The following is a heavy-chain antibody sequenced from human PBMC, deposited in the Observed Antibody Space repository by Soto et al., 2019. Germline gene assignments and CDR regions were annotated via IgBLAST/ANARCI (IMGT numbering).Heavy chain of an antibody. CDR2: ISATSDAA. CDR3: GKYSGSYPVYNGTTV. Sequence: EVQLLESGGGLVQPGGSLRLSCAASGLPFSTSAMNWVRQAPGKGLEWVSIISATSDAAYYAASVKGRFTTSRDNSQNTLYLQMDSLRPEDTAVYYCGKYSGSYPVYNGTTVWGQGTTVTVAS. CDR1: GLPFSTSA. J-gene: IGHJ6*02. D-gene: IGHD1-26*01. V-gene: IGHV3-23*01.